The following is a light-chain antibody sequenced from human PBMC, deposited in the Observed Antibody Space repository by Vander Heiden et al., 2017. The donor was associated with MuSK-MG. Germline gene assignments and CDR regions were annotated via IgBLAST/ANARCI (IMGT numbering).Light chain of an antibody. V-gene: IGKV3-20*01. CDR3: QQYGSSLGT. Sequence: EIALTQPPGTLSLSPGERATLSCRASQSVSSSYLAWYQQKPGQAPRLLIYGASNRATGIPDRFSGSGSGTDFTLTISRLEPEDFAVYYCQQYGSSLGTFGQGTKLEIK. J-gene: IGKJ2*01. CDR2: GAS. CDR1: QSVSSSY.